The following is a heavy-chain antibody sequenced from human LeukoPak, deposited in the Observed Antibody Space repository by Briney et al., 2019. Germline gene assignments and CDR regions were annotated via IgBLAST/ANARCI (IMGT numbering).Heavy chain of an antibody. V-gene: IGHV4-34*01. Sequence: SETLSLTCAVYGGSFSGYYWSWIRQPPGKGLEWIGEINHSGSTNYNPSLKSRVTISVDTSKNQFPLKLSSVTAADTAVYYCARRPDLRFGGPDYWGQGTLVTVSS. J-gene: IGHJ4*02. CDR2: INHSGST. CDR1: GGSFSGYY. CDR3: ARRPDLRFGGPDY. D-gene: IGHD3-16*01.